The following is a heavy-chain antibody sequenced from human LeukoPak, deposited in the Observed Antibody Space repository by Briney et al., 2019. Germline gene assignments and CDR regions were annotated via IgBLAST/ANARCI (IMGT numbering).Heavy chain of an antibody. CDR1: NDSISSYC. CDR3: ATSYDGKTAPYDL. CDR2: MCPSGRT. D-gene: IGHD4-23*01. Sequence: SETLSLTCTVSNDSISSYCCSWVRQPPGKGLEWIGFMCPSGRTDYNPSLKSRVTMSIDTSKKQLSMALRFLTAADTAVYYCATSYDGKTAPYDLWGHGTLVTVSS. J-gene: IGHJ5*02. V-gene: IGHV4-4*08.